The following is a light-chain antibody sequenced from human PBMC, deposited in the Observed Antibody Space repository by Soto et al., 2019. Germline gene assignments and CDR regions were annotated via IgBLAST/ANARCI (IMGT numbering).Light chain of an antibody. CDR3: CSYAGSSTPYV. V-gene: IGLV2-23*02. J-gene: IGLJ1*01. CDR2: EVS. Sequence: QSALTQPASVSGSPGQSITISCTGTSSDVGSYNLVSWYQQHPGKAPKLMIYEVSKRPSGVSNRFSGSKSGNTASLTISGLQAEDEADYYCCSYAGSSTPYVFGTGTKLNVL. CDR1: SSDVGSYNL.